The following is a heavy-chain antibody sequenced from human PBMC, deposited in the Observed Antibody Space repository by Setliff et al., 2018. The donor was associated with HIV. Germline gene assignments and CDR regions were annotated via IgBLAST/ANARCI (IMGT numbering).Heavy chain of an antibody. CDR3: ARRRGQKATGWYYFDF. J-gene: IGHJ4*02. D-gene: IGHD6-19*01. V-gene: IGHV4-39*01. CDR2: IYYSGNT. Sequence: TSETLSLTCSVSGGPISSSTYFWDWIRQPPGKGLEWIGSIYYSGNTYYNPSLKSRVTISVDTSKRQFSLKLSSVTAGDSALYYCARRRGQKATGWYYFDFWGQGALVTVSS. CDR1: GGPISSSTYF.